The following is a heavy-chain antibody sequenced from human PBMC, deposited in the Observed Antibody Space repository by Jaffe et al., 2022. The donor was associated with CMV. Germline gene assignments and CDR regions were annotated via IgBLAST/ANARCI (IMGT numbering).Heavy chain of an antibody. CDR3: ARALEYYYDSSGYFNWFDP. V-gene: IGHV3-21*01. CDR2: ISSSSSYI. CDR1: GFTFSSYS. J-gene: IGHJ5*02. D-gene: IGHD3-22*01. Sequence: EVQLVESGGGLVKPGGSLRLSCAASGFTFSSYSMNWVRQAPGKGLEWVSSISSSSSYIYYADSVKGRFTISRDNAKNSLYLQMNSLRAEDTAVYYCARALEYYYDSSGYFNWFDPWGQGTLVTVSS.